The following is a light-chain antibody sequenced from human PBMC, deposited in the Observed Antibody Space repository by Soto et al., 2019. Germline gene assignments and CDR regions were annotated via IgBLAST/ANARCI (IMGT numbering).Light chain of an antibody. CDR1: QSVGNN. J-gene: IGKJ4*01. CDR3: QQYGDWPLT. V-gene: IGKV3-15*01. Sequence: EIVLTQSPATLSVSPGERATLSCRASQSVGNNFAWYQQKPGQAPRLLIFATSTRATGVPARFSGSGSGTEFTLTISSLQSEDFAVYYCQQYGDWPLTFGGEAKVEIE. CDR2: ATS.